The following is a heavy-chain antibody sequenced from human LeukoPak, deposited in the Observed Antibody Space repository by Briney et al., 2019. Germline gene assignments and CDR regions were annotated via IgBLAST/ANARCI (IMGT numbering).Heavy chain of an antibody. Sequence: SQTLSLTCAISGDSVSSNSAAWNWIRQSPSRGLEWLGRTYYRSKRYSDYALSVKSRISIKPNTSKHQFSLQLNSVSPDDTSMYYCARGSESCGSGSLGPWGQGTLVTVSS. CDR3: ARGSESCGSGSLGP. J-gene: IGHJ5*02. CDR2: TYYRSKRYS. D-gene: IGHD3-10*01. V-gene: IGHV6-1*01. CDR1: GDSVSSNSAA.